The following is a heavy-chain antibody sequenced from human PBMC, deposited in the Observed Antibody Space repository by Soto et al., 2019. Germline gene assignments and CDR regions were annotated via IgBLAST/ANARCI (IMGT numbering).Heavy chain of an antibody. CDR1: KYSFTGYH. V-gene: IGHV1-2*02. Sequence: ASVKVSCKSPKYSFTGYHVHWVRQAPGQGLEWMGWISPSSGDTNYAQKFQGRVTMTADTSITTAYMDLSSLRYDDTAVYYCARDNSQNYGTPAASSSFHPWGQGTPVTVSS. D-gene: IGHD2-15*01. CDR2: ISPSSGDT. CDR3: ARDNSQNYGTPAASSSFHP. J-gene: IGHJ5*02.